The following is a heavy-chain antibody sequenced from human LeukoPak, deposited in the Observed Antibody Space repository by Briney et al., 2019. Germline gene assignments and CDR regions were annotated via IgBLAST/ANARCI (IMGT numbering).Heavy chain of an antibody. CDR1: GYTFTSYD. CDR2: MNPNSGNT. D-gene: IGHD1-14*01. Sequence: ASVKVSCKASGYTFTSYDINWVRQATGQGLEWMGWMNPNSGNTGYAQKFQGRVTMTRNTSISTAYMELSSLRSEDTAVYYCARVDSSTGSDFDYWGQGTLVTVSS. CDR3: ARVDSSTGSDFDY. J-gene: IGHJ4*02. V-gene: IGHV1-8*01.